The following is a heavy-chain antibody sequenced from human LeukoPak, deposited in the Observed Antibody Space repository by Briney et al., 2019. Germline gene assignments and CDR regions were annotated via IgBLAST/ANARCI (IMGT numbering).Heavy chain of an antibody. Sequence: SETLSLTCAVYGGSFRGYYWSWIRQPPRKGLEWIGEINHSGSTNYNPSLKSRVTISVDTSKNQFSLKLSSVTAADTAVYYCARHPPTYYYDSSGYSDYWGQGTLVTVSS. J-gene: IGHJ4*02. CDR3: ARHPPTYYYDSSGYSDY. CDR1: GGSFRGYY. CDR2: INHSGST. V-gene: IGHV4-34*01. D-gene: IGHD3-22*01.